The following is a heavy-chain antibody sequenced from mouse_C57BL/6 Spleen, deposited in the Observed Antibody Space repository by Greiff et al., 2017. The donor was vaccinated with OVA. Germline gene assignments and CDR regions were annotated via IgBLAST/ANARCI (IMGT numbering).Heavy chain of an antibody. V-gene: IGHV1-76*01. J-gene: IGHJ2*01. D-gene: IGHD2-4*01. CDR2: IYPGSGNT. CDR1: GYTFTDYY. CDR3: ARSDYDEDY. Sequence: QVHVKQSGAELVRPGASVKLSCKASGYTFTDYYINWVKQRPGQGLEWIARIYPGSGNTYYNEKFKGKATLTAEKSSSTAYMQLSSLTSEDSAVYFCARSDYDEDYWGQGTTLTVSS.